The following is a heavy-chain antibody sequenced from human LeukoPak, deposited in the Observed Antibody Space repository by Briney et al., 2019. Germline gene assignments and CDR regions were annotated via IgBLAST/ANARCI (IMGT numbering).Heavy chain of an antibody. CDR3: AKDYDFWSGGFDY. Sequence: GGSLRLSCAASGFTFSSYGMHWVRQAPGKGLEWVAVIWYGGSNKYYADSVKGRFTISRDNSKNTLYLQMNSLRAEDTAVYYCAKDYDFWSGGFDYWGQGTLVTVSS. CDR2: IWYGGSNK. V-gene: IGHV3-30*02. J-gene: IGHJ4*02. CDR1: GFTFSSYG. D-gene: IGHD3-3*01.